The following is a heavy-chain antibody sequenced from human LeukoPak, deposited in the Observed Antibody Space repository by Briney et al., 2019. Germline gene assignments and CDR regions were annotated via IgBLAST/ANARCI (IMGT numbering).Heavy chain of an antibody. V-gene: IGHV1-18*01. Sequence: ASVKVSRKASGYTLTSYGFSWVRQAPGQGLEWMGWITVYNGNTNFAQKLQGRVTMTTDTSTSTAYMELRSLRSDDTAVYYCARRLNSDYYFDYWGQGTLVTVSS. J-gene: IGHJ4*02. CDR3: ARRLNSDYYFDY. CDR1: GYTLTSYG. D-gene: IGHD4-23*01. CDR2: ITVYNGNT.